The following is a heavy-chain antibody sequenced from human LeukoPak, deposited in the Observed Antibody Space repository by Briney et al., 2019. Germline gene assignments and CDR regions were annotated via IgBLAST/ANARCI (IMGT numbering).Heavy chain of an antibody. CDR3: AKDRGYCSSTSCPVDY. J-gene: IGHJ4*02. Sequence: GGSLRLSCAASGFTFISYAMSWVREAPGEGVEGVSAISGSGGSTYYADSVKGRFTISRDNSKNTLYLQMNSLRAEDTAVYYCAKDRGYCSSTSCPVDYCGQGTLVTVSS. CDR2: ISGSGGST. D-gene: IGHD2-2*01. V-gene: IGHV3-23*01. CDR1: GFTFISYA.